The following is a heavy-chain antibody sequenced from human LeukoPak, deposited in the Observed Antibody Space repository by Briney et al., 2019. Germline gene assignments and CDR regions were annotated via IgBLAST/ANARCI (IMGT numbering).Heavy chain of an antibody. CDR3: ASVGEVAVLDY. Sequence: SQTLSLTCAVSGGSISSGGYSWSWIRQPPGKGLEWIGYIYHSGSTYYNPSLKSRVTISVDRSKNQFSLKLSSVTAADTAVYYCASVGEVAVLDYWGQGTLVTVSS. D-gene: IGHD3-10*01. CDR2: IYHSGST. V-gene: IGHV4-30-2*01. CDR1: GGSISSGGYS. J-gene: IGHJ4*02.